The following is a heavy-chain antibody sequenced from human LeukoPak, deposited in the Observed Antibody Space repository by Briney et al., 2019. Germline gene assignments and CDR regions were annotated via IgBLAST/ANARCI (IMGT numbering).Heavy chain of an antibody. V-gene: IGHV3-23*01. Sequence: SGGSLRLSCEASGFTFSDYAMSWVRQALGKGLKWVSVISGGGGSTYNADSVKGRFTISRDNSKNILYLQMNSLRAEDTAVYYCAKSVESAVTTNPYFDFWGQGALVTVSS. CDR2: ISGGGGST. D-gene: IGHD4-17*01. CDR3: AKSVESAVTTNPYFDF. J-gene: IGHJ4*02. CDR1: GFTFSDYA.